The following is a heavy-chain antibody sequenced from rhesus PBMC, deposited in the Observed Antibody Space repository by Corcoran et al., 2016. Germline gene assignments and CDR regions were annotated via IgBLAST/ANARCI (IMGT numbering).Heavy chain of an antibody. CDR2: ISGSGGST. CDR1: GGSISSNY. Sequence: QLQLQELGPGLVKPSETLSLTCAVSGGSISSNYWSWIRQPPGKGLEWIGRISGSGGSTDYNPSLKSRVTISTDTSKNQFSLKLSSVTAADTAVYYCARDTDYNIWTGYYTSWGQGVLVTVSS. J-gene: IGHJ4*01. CDR3: ARDTDYNIWTGYYTS. D-gene: IGHD3-3*01. V-gene: IGHV4-173*01.